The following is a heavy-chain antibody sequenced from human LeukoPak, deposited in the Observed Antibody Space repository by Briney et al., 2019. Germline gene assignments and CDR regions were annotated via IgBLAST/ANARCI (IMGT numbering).Heavy chain of an antibody. Sequence: PGGSLRLSCAASGFTFSSYAMSWVRQAPGKGLEWVSAISGSGGSTYYADSVKGRFTISRDNSKNTLYLQMSSLRAEDTAVYYCARPYYYDSSGYWSPRRRPFDYWGQGTLVTVSS. CDR2: ISGSGGST. CDR3: ARPYYYDSSGYWSPRRRPFDY. J-gene: IGHJ4*02. CDR1: GFTFSSYA. D-gene: IGHD3-22*01. V-gene: IGHV3-23*01.